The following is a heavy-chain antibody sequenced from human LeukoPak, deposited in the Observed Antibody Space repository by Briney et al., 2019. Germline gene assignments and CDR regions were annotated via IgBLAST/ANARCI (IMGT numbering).Heavy chain of an antibody. CDR3: ARDGRATAFDY. Sequence: GGSLRLSCAASGCTFSSYWMHWVRQAPGKGLVWVSRINSDGSSTSYADSVKGRFTISRDNAKNTLYLQMNSLRAEDTAVYYCARDGRATAFDYWGQGTLVTVSS. CDR2: INSDGSST. D-gene: IGHD1-26*01. J-gene: IGHJ4*02. CDR1: GCTFSSYW. V-gene: IGHV3-74*01.